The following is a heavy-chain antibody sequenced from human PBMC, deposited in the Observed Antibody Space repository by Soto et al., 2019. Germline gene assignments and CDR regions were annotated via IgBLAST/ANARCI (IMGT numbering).Heavy chain of an antibody. V-gene: IGHV3-48*02. CDR3: ARDWYSNALAPDAFDI. CDR1: GFTFSSYS. CDR2: ISTSSSNI. Sequence: EVQLVESGGGLVQPGESLRLSCAASGFTFSSYSLNWVRQAPGKGLEWVSYISTSSSNIYYADSLKGRFTISRDNANSSLYLQMNGLGDGDTAVYYCARDWYSNALAPDAFDIWGQGTMVIVSS. D-gene: IGHD5-18*01. J-gene: IGHJ3*02.